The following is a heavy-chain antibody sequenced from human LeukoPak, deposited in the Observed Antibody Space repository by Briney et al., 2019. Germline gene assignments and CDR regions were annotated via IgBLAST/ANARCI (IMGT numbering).Heavy chain of an antibody. CDR2: INPSGGT. V-gene: IGHV4-34*01. CDR1: GGSFSGYY. CDR3: ARGPPSGYYLLPLDY. Sequence: PSETLSLTCAVYGGSFSGYYWSWIRQPPGKGLEWIGEINPSGGTNYNPSLKSRVTISVDTSKNQFSLKLSSVTAADTAVYYCARGPPSGYYLLPLDYWGQGTLVTVSS. J-gene: IGHJ4*02. D-gene: IGHD3-22*01.